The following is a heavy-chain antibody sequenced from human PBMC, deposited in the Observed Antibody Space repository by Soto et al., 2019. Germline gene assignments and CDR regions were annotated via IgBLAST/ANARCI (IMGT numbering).Heavy chain of an antibody. CDR2: ISWNSNNI. CDR1: GFTFDDHG. D-gene: IGHD1-26*01. J-gene: IGHJ3*01. CDR3: AKDLAVGATTRFSAFDF. V-gene: IGHV3-9*01. Sequence: DVQLVESGGGLVQPGRSLRLSCEASGFTFDDHGMHWVRQAPGKGLEWVSGISWNSNNIAYADSVRGRFTVFRDNAKNSMYLEMSSLRADDTALYYCAKDLAVGATTRFSAFDFWGQGTMVTVSS.